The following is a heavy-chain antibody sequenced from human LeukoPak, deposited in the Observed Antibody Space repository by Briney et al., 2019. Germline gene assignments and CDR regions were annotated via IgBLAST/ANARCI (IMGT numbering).Heavy chain of an antibody. D-gene: IGHD3-10*01. V-gene: IGHV4-34*01. J-gene: IGHJ5*02. CDR2: INHSGST. CDR1: GGSFSGYY. Sequence: PSETLSLTCAAYGGSFSGYYWSWIRQPPGKGLEWIGEINHSGSTNYNPSLKSRVTISVDTSKNQFSLKLSSVTAADTAVYYCARGRARGNWFDPWGQGTLVTVSS. CDR3: ARGRARGNWFDP.